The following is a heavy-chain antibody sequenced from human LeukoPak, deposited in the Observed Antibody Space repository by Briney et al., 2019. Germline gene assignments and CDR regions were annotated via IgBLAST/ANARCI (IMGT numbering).Heavy chain of an antibody. J-gene: IGHJ4*02. CDR1: GYTFTGHY. V-gene: IGHV1-18*04. Sequence: ASVKVSCKASGYTFTGHYLRWVRQAPGQGLEWMGWISAYNGNTNYAQKLQGRVTMTTDTSTSTAYMELRSLRSDDTAVYYCARDQRGYSFTPYYFDYWGQGTLVTVSS. CDR3: ARDQRGYSFTPYYFDY. CDR2: ISAYNGNT. D-gene: IGHD5-18*01.